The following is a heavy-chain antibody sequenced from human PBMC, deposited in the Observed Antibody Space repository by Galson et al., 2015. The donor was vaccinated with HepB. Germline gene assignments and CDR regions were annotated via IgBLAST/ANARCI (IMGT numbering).Heavy chain of an antibody. D-gene: IGHD6-19*01. Sequence: SVKVSCKASGFIFKNYGFSWVRQAPGQGLEWMGWISAYDFRTNYAQKFQGRVTMTTDTSASTAYMELRSLRSDDTAVYYCARDQVTAVAGLDIWGQGTMVTVSS. CDR1: GFIFKNYG. V-gene: IGHV1-18*04. CDR3: ARDQVTAVAGLDI. CDR2: ISAYDFRT. J-gene: IGHJ3*02.